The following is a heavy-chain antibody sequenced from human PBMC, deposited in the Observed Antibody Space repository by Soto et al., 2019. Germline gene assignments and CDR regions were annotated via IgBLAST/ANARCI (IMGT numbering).Heavy chain of an antibody. J-gene: IGHJ4*02. V-gene: IGHV3-7*03. CDR2: IKQDGSER. CDR3: VRGGVHYYDNSFDY. D-gene: IGHD3-22*01. CDR1: GFSLIPYW. Sequence: EVVLVESGGGLVQPGGSLRLSCAASGFSLIPYWMSWVRQAPGKGLEWVSNIKQDGSERNYVNSVKGRFTISRDNAKNSVYLEMNSLRAEDTAVYYCVRGGVHYYDNSFDYWGQGTLVTVSS.